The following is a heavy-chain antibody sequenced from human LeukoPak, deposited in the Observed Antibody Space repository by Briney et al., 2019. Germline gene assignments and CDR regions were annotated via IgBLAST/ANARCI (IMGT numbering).Heavy chain of an antibody. J-gene: IGHJ4*02. Sequence: GASVKVSCKASGYTFTGYYMHWVRQAPGQGLEWMGWINPNSGGTNYAQNFQGRVTMTRDTSISTAYMELSRLRSDDTAVYYCARPRGPRRDRNDMVYWGQGTLVTVPS. CDR3: ARPRGPRRDRNDMVY. D-gene: IGHD1-1*01. V-gene: IGHV1-2*02. CDR1: GYTFTGYY. CDR2: INPNSGGT.